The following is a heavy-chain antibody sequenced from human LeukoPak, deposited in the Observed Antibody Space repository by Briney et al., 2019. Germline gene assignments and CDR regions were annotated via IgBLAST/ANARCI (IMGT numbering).Heavy chain of an antibody. D-gene: IGHD4-17*01. Sequence: PGGSLRLSCAASGFTFSSYAMSWVRQAPGKGLEWVSAISGSGGSTYYADSVKGRFTISRDNSKNTLYLQMNSLRAEDTAVYYCAKTGDYGDYSPGVYFDYWGQGTLVTVSS. CDR1: GFTFSSYA. V-gene: IGHV3-23*01. J-gene: IGHJ4*02. CDR3: AKTGDYGDYSPGVYFDY. CDR2: ISGSGGST.